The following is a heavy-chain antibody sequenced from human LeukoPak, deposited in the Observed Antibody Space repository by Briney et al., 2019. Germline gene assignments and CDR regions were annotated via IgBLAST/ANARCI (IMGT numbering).Heavy chain of an antibody. CDR1: GGGSFSDYS. J-gene: IGHJ4*02. V-gene: IGHV4-34*01. CDR2: ITHAAIL. Sequence: SETLSLTCAVSGGGSFSDYSWNWIRQSPGKGLEWVGEITHAAILNYNPSLKGRVAISVDTSKSQVSLKLDSMTAAGTAMYYCARGRGEAAGLDHWGQGTLVTVSS. CDR3: ARGRGEAAGLDH. D-gene: IGHD6-13*01.